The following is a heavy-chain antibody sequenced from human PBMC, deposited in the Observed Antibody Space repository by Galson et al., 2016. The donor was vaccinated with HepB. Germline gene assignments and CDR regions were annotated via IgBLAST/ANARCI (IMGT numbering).Heavy chain of an antibody. V-gene: IGHV1-2*02. Sequence: SVKVSCKASGYTFTAYYMHWVRQAPGQDLEWMGWINPNSGGTNFAQKFQGRVTMTRDTSITTAYMELSRLRSYDTAIYYCAREMGGLIAAAGTLDYWGQGTLVTVSS. J-gene: IGHJ4*02. CDR3: AREMGGLIAAAGTLDY. D-gene: IGHD6-13*01. CDR1: GYTFTAYY. CDR2: INPNSGGT.